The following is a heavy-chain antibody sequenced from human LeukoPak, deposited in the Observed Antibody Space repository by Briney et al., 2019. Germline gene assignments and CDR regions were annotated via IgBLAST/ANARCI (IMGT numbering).Heavy chain of an antibody. CDR2: ISNSGSSI. CDR3: GRGHWGLDY. J-gene: IGHJ4*02. CDR1: GFTFSSYE. Sequence: PGGSLRLSCAASGFTFSSYEMNWVRQAPGKGLEWVSYISNSGSSIYYADSVKGRFTTSRGNAKSSLYLQMNSLRAEDTAVYYCGRGHWGLDYWGQGALVTVSS. V-gene: IGHV3-48*03. D-gene: IGHD7-27*01.